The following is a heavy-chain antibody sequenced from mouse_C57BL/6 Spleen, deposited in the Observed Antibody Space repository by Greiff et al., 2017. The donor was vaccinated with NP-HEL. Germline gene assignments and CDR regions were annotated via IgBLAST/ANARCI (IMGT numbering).Heavy chain of an antibody. CDR1: GYTFTSYW. CDR2: IHPNSGST. J-gene: IGHJ4*01. Sequence: VQLQQPGAELVKPGASVKLSCKASGYTFTSYWMHWVKQRPGQGLEWIGMIHPNSGSTNYNEKFKSKATLTVDKSSSTAYMQLSSLTSEDSAVYDCARHGYDEYYYAMDYWGQGTSVTVSS. CDR3: ARHGYDEYYYAMDY. D-gene: IGHD2-2*01. V-gene: IGHV1-64*01.